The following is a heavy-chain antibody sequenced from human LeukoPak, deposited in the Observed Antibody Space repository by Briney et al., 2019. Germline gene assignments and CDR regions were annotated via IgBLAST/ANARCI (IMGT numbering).Heavy chain of an antibody. V-gene: IGHV1-3*04. J-gene: IGHJ4*02. Sequence: ASVKVSCTASGYTFTSYSMHWVRQAPGQRLEWMGWINTGNDDTKYSQNFQGRVTITRDTSASTAYMELSNLRSEDTAVYYCARVRGVTLDYWGQGTLVTVSS. D-gene: IGHD3-10*01. CDR3: ARVRGVTLDY. CDR1: GYTFTSYS. CDR2: INTGNDDT.